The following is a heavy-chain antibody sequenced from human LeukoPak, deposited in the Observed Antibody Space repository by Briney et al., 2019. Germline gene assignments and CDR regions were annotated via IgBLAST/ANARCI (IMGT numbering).Heavy chain of an antibody. CDR2: ISSSSSYI. Sequence: PGGSLRLSCAASGFTFSSYSMNWVRQAPGKGLEWVSSISSSSSYIYYADSVEGRFTISRDNAKNSLYLQMNSLRAEDTAVYYCAREGRGIAAAGTFDYWGQGTLVTVSS. CDR1: GFTFSSYS. V-gene: IGHV3-21*01. D-gene: IGHD6-13*01. CDR3: AREGRGIAAAGTFDY. J-gene: IGHJ4*02.